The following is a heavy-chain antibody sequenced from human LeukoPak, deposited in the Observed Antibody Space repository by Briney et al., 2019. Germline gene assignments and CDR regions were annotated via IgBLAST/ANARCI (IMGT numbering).Heavy chain of an antibody. V-gene: IGHV1-2*02. CDR2: INPNSGGT. D-gene: IGHD6-13*01. CDR3: ARAKRSGDSSSWYGDAFDI. CDR1: GYTFTGYY. J-gene: IGHJ3*02. Sequence: GASVKVSCKVSGYTFTGYYMHWVRQAPGQGLEWMGWINPNSGGTNYAQKFQGRVTMTRDTSISTAYMELSRLRSDDTAVYYCARAKRSGDSSSWYGDAFDIWGQGTMVTVSS.